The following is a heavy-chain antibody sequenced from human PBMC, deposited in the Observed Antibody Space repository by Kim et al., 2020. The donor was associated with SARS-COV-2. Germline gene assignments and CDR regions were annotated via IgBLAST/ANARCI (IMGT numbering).Heavy chain of an antibody. Sequence: TTYAESVKGRFTISRDNAKNTLYLQINSLRAEDTAMYYCASRIYTSFDSWGQGTLLTVSS. CDR2: T. J-gene: IGHJ4*02. V-gene: IGHV3-74*01. CDR3: ASRIYTSFDS.